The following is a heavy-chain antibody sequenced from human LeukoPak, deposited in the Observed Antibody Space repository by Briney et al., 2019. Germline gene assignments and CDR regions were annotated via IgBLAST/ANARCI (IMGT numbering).Heavy chain of an antibody. CDR1: GDSIRNGRHY. J-gene: IGHJ3*02. Sequence: PSQTLSLTCTVSGDSIRNGRHYWSWIRQPPGKGLEWIGYIYYSGSTNYNPSLKSRVTISVDTSKNQFSLKLSSVTAADTAVYYCARDSTALDAFDIWGQGTMVTVSS. V-gene: IGHV4-61*01. CDR3: ARDSTALDAFDI. CDR2: IYYSGST. D-gene: IGHD2-2*01.